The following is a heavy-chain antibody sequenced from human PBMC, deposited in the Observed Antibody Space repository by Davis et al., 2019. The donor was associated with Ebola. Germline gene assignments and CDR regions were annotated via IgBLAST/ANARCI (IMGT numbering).Heavy chain of an antibody. CDR2: IRSKANSYAT. CDR1: GFTFSGSA. Sequence: GESLKISCAASGFTFSGSAMHWVRQASGKGLEWVGRIRSKANSYATAYAASVKGRFTISRDDSKNTAYLQMNSLKTEDTAVYYCTISPVTSDYWGQGTLVTVSS. V-gene: IGHV3-73*01. D-gene: IGHD4-17*01. CDR3: TISPVTSDY. J-gene: IGHJ4*02.